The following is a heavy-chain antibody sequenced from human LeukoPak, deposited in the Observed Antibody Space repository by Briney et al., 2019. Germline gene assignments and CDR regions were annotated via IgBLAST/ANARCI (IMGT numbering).Heavy chain of an antibody. D-gene: IGHD5-18*01. J-gene: IGHJ6*03. CDR1: GGSFSGYY. CDR3: ARDRPRLRGYSYGYYYYMDV. V-gene: IGHV4-34*01. CDR2: INHSGST. Sequence: PSETLSLICAVYGGSFSGYYWSWIRQPPGKGLEWIGEINHSGSTNYNPSLKSRVTISVDTSKNQFSLKLSSVTAADTAVYYCARDRPRLRGYSYGYYYYMDVWGKGTTVTVSS.